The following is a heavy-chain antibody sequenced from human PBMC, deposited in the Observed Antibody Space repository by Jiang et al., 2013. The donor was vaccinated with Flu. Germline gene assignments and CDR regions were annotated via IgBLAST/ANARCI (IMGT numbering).Heavy chain of an antibody. CDR2: ISAYNGNT. D-gene: IGHD3-3*01. V-gene: IGHV1-18*01. CDR3: ARDPKLEWDYYDFWSGYYDPSHYYFDY. J-gene: IGHJ4*02. CDR1: GYTFTSYG. Sequence: SCKASGYTFTSYGISWVRQAPGQGLEWMGWISAYNGNTNYAQKLQGRVTMTTDTSTSTAYMELRSLRSDDTAVYYCARDPKLEWDYYDFWSGYYDPSHYYFDYWGQGTLVTVSS.